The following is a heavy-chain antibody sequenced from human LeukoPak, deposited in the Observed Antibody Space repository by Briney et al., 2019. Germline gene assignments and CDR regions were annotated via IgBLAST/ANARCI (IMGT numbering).Heavy chain of an antibody. D-gene: IGHD6-13*01. J-gene: IGHJ5*02. CDR1: GGSISSSSYY. CDR3: ATGIAATSWFDP. Sequence: PSETLSLTCTVSGGSISSSSYYWGWIRQPPGKGLEWIGSIYYSGSTYYNPSLKSRVTISVDTSKNQFSLKLSSVTAADTAVYYCATGIAATSWFDPWGQGTLVTVSS. V-gene: IGHV4-39*07. CDR2: IYYSGST.